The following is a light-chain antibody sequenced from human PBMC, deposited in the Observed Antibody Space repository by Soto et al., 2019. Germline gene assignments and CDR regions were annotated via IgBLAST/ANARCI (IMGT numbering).Light chain of an antibody. V-gene: IGLV2-23*02. CDR3: CSYAGRTTPYV. Sequence: QSVLTQPASVSGSPGQSITISCTGTSSDVGSYNLVSWYQHHPGKAPKLMIYEVSERPSGVSNRFSGSKSGNTASLTISGLQVEDEADYYCCSYAGRTTPYVFGTGTKSPS. J-gene: IGLJ1*01. CDR1: SSDVGSYNL. CDR2: EVS.